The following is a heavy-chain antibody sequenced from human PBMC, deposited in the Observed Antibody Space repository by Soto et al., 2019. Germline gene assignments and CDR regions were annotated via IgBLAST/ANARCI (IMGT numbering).Heavy chain of an antibody. J-gene: IGHJ4*02. Sequence: QVQLVQSGAEVKAPGASVKISCKTSGYTFANYAVTWVRQAPGQGLEWVGCNTDYAQKFQGTVTMTSDTSTSTAYLELRSLTSDDTAVYYCARGGHHRYGGSWKYYFDRWGKGTLVTVSS. CDR3: ARGGHHRYGGSWKYYFDR. D-gene: IGHD5-18*01. CDR2: NT. CDR1: GYTFANYA. V-gene: IGHV1-18*04.